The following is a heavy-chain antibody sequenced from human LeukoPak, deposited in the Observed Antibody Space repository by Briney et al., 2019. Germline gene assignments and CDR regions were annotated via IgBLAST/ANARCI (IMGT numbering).Heavy chain of an antibody. V-gene: IGHV1-2*02. CDR3: ARDEPSDY. J-gene: IGHJ4*02. Sequence: ASVNVSCKASGYTFTGYYMHWVRQAPGQGLEWMGWINPNSGGTNYAQNFQGRVTMTRDTSISTAYMELIMRRSDDTAVYYCARDEPSDYWGQGTLVTVSS. CDR2: INPNSGGT. CDR1: GYTFTGYY.